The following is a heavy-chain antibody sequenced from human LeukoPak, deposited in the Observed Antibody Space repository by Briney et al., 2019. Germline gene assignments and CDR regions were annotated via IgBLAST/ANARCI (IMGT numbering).Heavy chain of an antibody. CDR1: GGSISSYY. Sequence: SETLSLTCTVSGGSISSYYWSWIRQPPGKGLEWIGYISYSGIINYNPSLKSRVPISVDTSKNQFSLKLSSVTAADTAVYYCARRDRYFDLWGRGTLVTVSS. D-gene: IGHD5-24*01. CDR3: ARRDRYFDL. V-gene: IGHV4-59*08. CDR2: ISYSGII. J-gene: IGHJ2*01.